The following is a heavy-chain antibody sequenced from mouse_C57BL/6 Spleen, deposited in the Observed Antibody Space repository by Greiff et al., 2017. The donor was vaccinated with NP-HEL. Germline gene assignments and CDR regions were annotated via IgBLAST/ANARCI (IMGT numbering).Heavy chain of an antibody. J-gene: IGHJ3*01. CDR2: IRNKANGYTT. CDR3: ARGGYGSSYGFAY. Sequence: EVKLMESGGGLVQPGGSLSLSCAASGFTFTDYYMSWVRQPPGKALEWLGFIRNKANGYTTEYSASVKGRFTISRDNSQSILYLQMNALRAEDSATYYCARGGYGSSYGFAYWGQGTLVTVSA. CDR1: GFTFTDYY. D-gene: IGHD1-1*01. V-gene: IGHV7-3*01.